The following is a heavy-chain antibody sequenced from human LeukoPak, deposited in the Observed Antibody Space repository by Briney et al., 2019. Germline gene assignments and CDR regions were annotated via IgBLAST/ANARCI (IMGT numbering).Heavy chain of an antibody. Sequence: GASVKVSCKASGYTFTSYGISWVRQAPGQGLEWRGWISAYNGNTNYAQKLQGRVTMTTDTSTSTAYMELRSLRSDDTAVYYCARVFGSLEGYCSSTSCYIGEPFDYWGQGTLVTVSS. CDR3: ARVFGSLEGYCSSTSCYIGEPFDY. CDR1: GYTFTSYG. D-gene: IGHD2-2*02. V-gene: IGHV1-18*01. CDR2: ISAYNGNT. J-gene: IGHJ4*02.